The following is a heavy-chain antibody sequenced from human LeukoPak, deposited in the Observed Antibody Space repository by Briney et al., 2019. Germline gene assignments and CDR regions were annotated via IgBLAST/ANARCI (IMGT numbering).Heavy chain of an antibody. V-gene: IGHV3-69-1*02. Sequence: GGSLRLSCTASGFTFSHHNMTWVRQAPGKGLEWVSSFTSSRVVYYADSVKGRFTISRDNALNSLYLQMNSLRAEDTAVYYCARDRADPDSSGFYDSWGQGTLATVSS. CDR1: GFTFSHHN. CDR2: FTSSRVV. J-gene: IGHJ5*01. CDR3: ARDRADPDSSGFYDS. D-gene: IGHD3-22*01.